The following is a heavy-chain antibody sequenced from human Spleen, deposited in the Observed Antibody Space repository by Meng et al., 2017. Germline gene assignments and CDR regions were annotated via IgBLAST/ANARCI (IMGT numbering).Heavy chain of an antibody. Sequence: GESLKISCAASGFTFSSYKMNWVRQAPGKGLEWVSSISGSGTYIYYADSLKGRFTISRDNAKNSLYLEINSLRAEDTAVYYCARDPPDSGYDGSYFEYWGQGTLVTVSS. J-gene: IGHJ4*02. CDR2: ISGSGTYI. D-gene: IGHD5-12*01. V-gene: IGHV3-21*01. CDR1: GFTFSSYK. CDR3: ARDPPDSGYDGSYFEY.